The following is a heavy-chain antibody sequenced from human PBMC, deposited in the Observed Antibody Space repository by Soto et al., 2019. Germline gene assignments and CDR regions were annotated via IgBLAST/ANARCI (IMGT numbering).Heavy chain of an antibody. CDR1: GGSISSYY. Sequence: KTSETLSLTCTVSGGSISSYYWSWLRQPPGKGLEWLGYIYSSGTTNYNPSLKSRVTISVDTSKNQFSLKLRSVTAADTAVYYCARDVVYGMDVWGQGTTVTVSS. CDR2: IYSSGTT. CDR3: ARDVVYGMDV. V-gene: IGHV4-59*01. J-gene: IGHJ6*02.